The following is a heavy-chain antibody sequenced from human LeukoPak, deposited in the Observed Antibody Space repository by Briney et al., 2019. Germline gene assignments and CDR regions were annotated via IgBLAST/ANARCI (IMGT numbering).Heavy chain of an antibody. CDR2: MNPNSGNT. D-gene: IGHD2-2*01. J-gene: IGHJ4*02. CDR1: GYTFSNYD. V-gene: IGHV1-8*03. Sequence: ASVKVSCKASGYTFSNYDINWMRQATGQGLGWMGWMNPNSGNTGYEQKFQGRVTITRNTSITTAYMELSSLRSDDTAVFYCARDGGYCSSTSCYAENSFDYWGQGTLVTVSS. CDR3: ARDGGYCSSTSCYAENSFDY.